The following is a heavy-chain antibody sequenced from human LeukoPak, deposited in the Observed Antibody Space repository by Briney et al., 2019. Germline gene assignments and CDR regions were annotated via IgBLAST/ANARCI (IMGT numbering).Heavy chain of an antibody. CDR1: GFTFSSYW. J-gene: IGHJ4*02. Sequence: GGSLRLSCAASGFTFSSYWMSWVRQAPGKGLEWVTNIKQDGSEKYYVDSVKGRFTISRDNAKNSLYLQMNSLRAEDTAVYYCATGITGTKRVGYFDYWGQGTLVTVSS. CDR2: IKQDGSEK. D-gene: IGHD1-20*01. V-gene: IGHV3-7*01. CDR3: ATGITGTKRVGYFDY.